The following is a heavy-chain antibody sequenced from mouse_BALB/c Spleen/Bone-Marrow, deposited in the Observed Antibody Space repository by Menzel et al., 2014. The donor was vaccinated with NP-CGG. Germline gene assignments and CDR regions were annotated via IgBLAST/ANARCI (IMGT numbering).Heavy chain of an antibody. Sequence: DVHLVESGGDLVKPGGSLKLSCAASGFTFSTYGMSWVRQTPDKRLEWVATISRGGGYTYYPDSVKGRFTISRDNANNTLYLQMSSLKSEDTAMYYCTRQRNWDHYAMDYWGQGTSVTVSS. CDR2: ISRGGGYT. J-gene: IGHJ4*01. CDR1: GFTFSTYG. V-gene: IGHV5-6*01. CDR3: TRQRNWDHYAMDY. D-gene: IGHD4-1*01.